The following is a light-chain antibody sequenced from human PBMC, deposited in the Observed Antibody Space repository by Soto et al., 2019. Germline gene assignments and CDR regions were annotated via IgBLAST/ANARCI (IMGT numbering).Light chain of an antibody. V-gene: IGLV2-14*01. CDR2: EVS. J-gene: IGLJ1*01. Sequence: QSVLTQPASVSGSPGQSITISCTGTTSDVGGYNYVSWYQQHPGKAPQLLIYEVSNRPSGISNRFSGSNSGNTASLTISGLQAEDEADYYCSSYTSTSTRVFGTGTKLTVL. CDR3: SSYTSTSTRV. CDR1: TSDVGGYNY.